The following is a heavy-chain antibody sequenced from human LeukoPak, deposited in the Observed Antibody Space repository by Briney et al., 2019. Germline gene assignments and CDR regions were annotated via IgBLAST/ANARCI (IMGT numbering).Heavy chain of an antibody. J-gene: IGHJ4*02. Sequence: GASVKVSCKVSGYTLTELSMHWVRQAPGQGLEWMGWINPKSGGTNYAQKFQGRVTMTRDTSISTAYMELSRLRSDDTAVYYCARVYCTKGICYNPDYWGQGTLVTVSS. D-gene: IGHD2-8*01. V-gene: IGHV1-2*02. CDR3: ARVYCTKGICYNPDY. CDR1: GYTLTELS. CDR2: INPKSGGT.